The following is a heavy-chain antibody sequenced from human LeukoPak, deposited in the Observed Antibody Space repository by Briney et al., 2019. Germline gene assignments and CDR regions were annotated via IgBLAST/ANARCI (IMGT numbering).Heavy chain of an antibody. Sequence: GASVKVPCKASGYTFTSYDINCVRQATRQGLEWMGWMNPNSGNTGYAQKFQGRVTMTRNTSISTAYMELSSLRSEDTAVYYCARDGYSSGWTYYYYYYMDVWGKGTTVTISS. V-gene: IGHV1-8*01. CDR2: MNPNSGNT. CDR1: GYTFTSYD. J-gene: IGHJ6*03. D-gene: IGHD6-19*01. CDR3: ARDGYSSGWTYYYYYYMDV.